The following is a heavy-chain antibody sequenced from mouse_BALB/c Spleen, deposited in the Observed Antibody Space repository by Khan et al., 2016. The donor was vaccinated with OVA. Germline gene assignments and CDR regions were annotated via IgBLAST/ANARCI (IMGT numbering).Heavy chain of an antibody. D-gene: IGHD2-10*01. CDR2: IWHDGST. CDR1: GFSLTNYG. Sequence: VQLQESGPGLVAPSQSLSITCTISGFSLTNYGVHWVRQPPGKGLEWLVVIWHDGSTTYNSALKSRLTISKDNSKSHVFIKMNSLQTDDTAMYFCARQPYYHYDVMDYWGQGTSVTVSS. J-gene: IGHJ4*01. CDR3: ARQPYYHYDVMDY. V-gene: IGHV2-6-1*01.